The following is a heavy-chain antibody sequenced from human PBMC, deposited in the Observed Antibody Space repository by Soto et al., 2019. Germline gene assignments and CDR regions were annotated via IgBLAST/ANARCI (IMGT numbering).Heavy chain of an antibody. CDR1: GFTFSQYW. CDR3: AYTTTLNGN. CDR2: IKQDGSEK. V-gene: IGHV3-7*01. Sequence: EVQLVDSGGGLVQPGGSLRLSCAGSGFTFSQYWMNWVRQAPGKGLAWVANIKQDGSEKHYVDSVKGRFTITRDNAKSSMFLQMNSLRAEDTAVYYCAYTTTLNGNWGQGTLVTVSS. J-gene: IGHJ4*02. D-gene: IGHD3-16*01.